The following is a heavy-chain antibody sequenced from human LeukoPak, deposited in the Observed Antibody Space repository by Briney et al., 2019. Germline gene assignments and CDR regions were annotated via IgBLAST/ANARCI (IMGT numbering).Heavy chain of an antibody. Sequence: SETLSLTCAVYGGSFSGYYWSWIRQPPGKGLEWIGEINHSGSTNYNPSLKSRVTISVDTSKNQFSLKLSSVTAADTAVYYCARDRAGWYIDYWGQGTLVTVSS. D-gene: IGHD6-19*01. J-gene: IGHJ4*02. V-gene: IGHV4-34*01. CDR1: GGSFSGYY. CDR2: INHSGST. CDR3: ARDRAGWYIDY.